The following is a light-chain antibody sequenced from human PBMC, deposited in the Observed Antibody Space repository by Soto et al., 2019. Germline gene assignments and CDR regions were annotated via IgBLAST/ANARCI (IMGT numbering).Light chain of an antibody. J-gene: IGLJ3*02. CDR1: SSDVGGYNY. V-gene: IGLV2-14*01. CDR3: SSYTNSDTGV. CDR2: EVT. Sequence: QSDLPQPASVSGSPGQSITISCTGTSSDVGGYNYVSWYQHHPGQVPKLTIYEVTNRPSGVSSRFSGSKSGNTASLTISGLQAEDEADYYCSSYTNSDTGVFGGGTKLTVL.